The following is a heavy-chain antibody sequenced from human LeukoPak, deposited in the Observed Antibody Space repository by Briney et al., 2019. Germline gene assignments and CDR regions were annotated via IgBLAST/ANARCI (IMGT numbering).Heavy chain of an antibody. CDR3: VGGSGTSYDDAFDI. D-gene: IGHD3-10*01. V-gene: IGHV4-59*08. J-gene: IGHJ3*02. CDR2: ISYSGST. Sequence: SETLSLTCSVSGGSITGYYWSWIRQPPGRGLEWIGYISYSGSTNYNPSLKSRVTISVDKSKNQFSLKLSSVTAADTAVYYCVGGSGTSYDDAFDIWGQGTMVTVSS. CDR1: GGSITGYY.